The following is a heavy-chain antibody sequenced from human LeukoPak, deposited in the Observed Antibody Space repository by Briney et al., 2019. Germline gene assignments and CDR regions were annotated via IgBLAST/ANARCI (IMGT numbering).Heavy chain of an antibody. CDR3: AKGDYYYYYMDV. Sequence: GGSLRLSCAASGFTFSTYAIHWVRQAPGKGLDWVAVISYDGIKKYYADSVKGRFTISRDNSKNMLYLEMNSLRAEDTAVYYCAKGDYYYYYMDVWGKGTTVTISS. J-gene: IGHJ6*03. CDR1: GFTFSTYA. CDR2: ISYDGIKK. V-gene: IGHV3-30*04.